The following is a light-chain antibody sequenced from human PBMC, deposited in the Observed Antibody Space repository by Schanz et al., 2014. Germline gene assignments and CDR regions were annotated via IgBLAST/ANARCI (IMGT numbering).Light chain of an antibody. J-gene: IGLJ3*02. CDR3: LLQYSGGTRV. Sequence: QAVVTQEPSLTVSPGGTVTLTCGSSTGAVTSGHYPYWFQQKPGQAPRTLIYDTTNTHSWTPARFSGSLLEGKAALTLSGAQPEDEADYYCLLQYSGGTRVFGGGTQLTVL. CDR1: TGAVTSGHY. V-gene: IGLV7-46*01. CDR2: DTT.